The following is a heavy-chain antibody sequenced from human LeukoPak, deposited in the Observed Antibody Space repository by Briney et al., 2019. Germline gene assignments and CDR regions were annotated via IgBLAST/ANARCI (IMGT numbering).Heavy chain of an antibody. CDR2: ISWNSGSI. CDR1: GFTFGNYA. CDR3: TSSFT. Sequence: GGSLRLSCTTSGFTFGNYAMHWVLQGPGKGLEWVSGISWNSGSIGYADSVKGRFTISRDNAKNSLYLQMNSLRVEDTALYYCTSSFTWGQGTLVTVSS. D-gene: IGHD2-15*01. V-gene: IGHV3-9*01. J-gene: IGHJ4*02.